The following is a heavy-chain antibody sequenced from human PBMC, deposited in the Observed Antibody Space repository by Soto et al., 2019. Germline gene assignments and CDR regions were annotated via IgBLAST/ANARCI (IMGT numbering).Heavy chain of an antibody. J-gene: IGHJ4*02. D-gene: IGHD3-3*01. V-gene: IGHV3-21*01. CDR3: ARDPSPYDFWSGYSVWGLDY. CDR1: GFTFSSYM. CDR2: ISSSSNYK. Sequence: EVQLVESGGGLVKPGGSLRLSCAASGFTFSSYMMNWVRQAPGKGLVWVSSISSSSNYKYYADSVKGRFTISRDNAKNSLYLQMNSLRAEDTAVYYCARDPSPYDFWSGYSVWGLDYWGQGTLVTVSS.